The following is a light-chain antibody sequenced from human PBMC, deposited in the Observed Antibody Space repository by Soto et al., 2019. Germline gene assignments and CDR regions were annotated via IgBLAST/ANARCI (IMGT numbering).Light chain of an antibody. CDR1: QSVSSN. J-gene: IGKJ4*01. CDR2: GAS. V-gene: IGKV3-15*01. CDR3: QQYQKWPLT. Sequence: EIVMTQSPATLSVSPGERATLSCRASQSVSSNLARYQHKPGQAPRLLIYGASIRATGVPASFSGSGSGTEFTLTISSLQSEDFAVDYCQQYQKWPLTFGGGTKAEIK.